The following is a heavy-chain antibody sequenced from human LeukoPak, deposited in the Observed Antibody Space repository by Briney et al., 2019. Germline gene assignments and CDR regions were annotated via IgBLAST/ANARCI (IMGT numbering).Heavy chain of an antibody. V-gene: IGHV1-24*01. D-gene: IGHD6-13*01. Sequence: ASVKVSCKVSGYTLTELSMHWVRQAPGKGLEWMGGFDPEDGETIYAQKFQGRVTITADESTGTAYMELSSLKSEDTAVYYCARVITLAAPHDAFAVWDQGTMVTVS. CDR2: FDPEDGET. CDR3: ARVITLAAPHDAFAV. CDR1: GYTLTELS. J-gene: IGHJ3*01.